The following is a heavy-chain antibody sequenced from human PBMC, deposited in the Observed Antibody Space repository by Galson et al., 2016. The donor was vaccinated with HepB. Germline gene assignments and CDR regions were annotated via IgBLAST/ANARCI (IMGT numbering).Heavy chain of an antibody. CDR3: AREGIGAPDGFDL. CDR1: GFIFSNYA. D-gene: IGHD6-6*01. V-gene: IGHV3-33*01. CDR2: KRNDGSNE. Sequence: SLRLSCAMSGFIFSNYAMHWVRQAPGKGLEWVAVKRNDGSNEYYAESVKGRFIISRDNSKNTVYLQMNSLRAEDTAVYFCAREGIGAPDGFDLWGQRTMVTVS. J-gene: IGHJ3*01.